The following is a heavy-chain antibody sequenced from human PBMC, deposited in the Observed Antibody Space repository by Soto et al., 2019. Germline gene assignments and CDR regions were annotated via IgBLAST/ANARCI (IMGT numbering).Heavy chain of an antibody. CDR1: GVSINSADFY. V-gene: IGHV4-30-4*01. Sequence: PAETLTLTCTVSGVSINSADFYWSWIRQAPGKGLEWIGYIYHTGSSQHHPSLRGRVDISMDTSKNQFSLELRSVTDADTAMYYCAREVLDSTVDYYFDSWGQGGMVTVSS. CDR3: AREVLDSTVDYYFDS. J-gene: IGHJ4*02. D-gene: IGHD4-17*01. CDR2: IYHTGSS.